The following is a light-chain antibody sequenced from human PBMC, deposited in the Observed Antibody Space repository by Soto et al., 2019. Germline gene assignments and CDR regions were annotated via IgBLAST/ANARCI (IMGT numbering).Light chain of an antibody. J-gene: IGLJ2*01. CDR3: SSYAGGNAGGANYVI. CDR2: EVT. V-gene: IGLV2-8*01. CDR1: SSDVGAYDY. Sequence: QSALTQPPSASGSPGQSVTISCTGTSSDVGAYDYVFWYQHHPGRAPKLIISEVTKRPSGVPDRFSGSKSGNTASLTVSGLQADDEAEYYCSSYAGGNAGGANYVIFGGETKLTVL.